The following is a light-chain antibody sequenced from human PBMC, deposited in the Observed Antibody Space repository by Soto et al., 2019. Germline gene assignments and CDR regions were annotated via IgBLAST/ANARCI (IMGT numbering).Light chain of an antibody. CDR2: QDR. Sequence: SYELTQPPSVSVSPGQTASITCSGDKLGDKYACWYHQKAGQSPVLVIYQDRKRPSGIPERFSGSNSGNTPTLTISGTQAMDEADYYCQAWDSSTVVFGGGTKLTVL. CDR3: QAWDSSTVV. J-gene: IGLJ2*01. CDR1: KLGDKY. V-gene: IGLV3-1*01.